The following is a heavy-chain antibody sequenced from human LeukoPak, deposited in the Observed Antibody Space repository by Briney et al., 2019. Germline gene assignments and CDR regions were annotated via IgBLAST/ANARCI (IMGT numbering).Heavy chain of an antibody. Sequence: PSETLSLTCAVYGGSFTGYYWSWIRQPPGKGLEWIGEINHSGSTNYNPSLKSRVTISVDTSKNQFSLKLSSVTAADTAVYYCARVFRPGGMDYWGQGTLVTVSS. D-gene: IGHD2-21*01. J-gene: IGHJ4*02. CDR1: GGSFTGYY. V-gene: IGHV4-34*01. CDR2: INHSGST. CDR3: ARVFRPGGMDY.